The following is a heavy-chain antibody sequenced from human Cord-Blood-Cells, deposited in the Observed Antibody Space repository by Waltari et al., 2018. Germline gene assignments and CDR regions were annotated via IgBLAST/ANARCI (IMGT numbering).Heavy chain of an antibody. Sequence: SYAISWVRQAPGQGLEWMGGIIPIFGTANYAQKFQGRVTITADESTSTAYMELSSLRSEDTAVYYCARGGNWDPAEFDYWGQGTLVTVSS. CDR2: IIPIFGTA. CDR3: ARGGNWDPAEFDY. D-gene: IGHD7-27*01. J-gene: IGHJ4*02. CDR1: SYA. V-gene: IGHV1-69*01.